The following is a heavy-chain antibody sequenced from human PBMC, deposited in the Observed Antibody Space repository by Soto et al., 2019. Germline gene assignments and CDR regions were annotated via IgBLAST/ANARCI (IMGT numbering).Heavy chain of an antibody. Sequence: SETLSLTCAVYGGSFSGYYWSWIRQPPGKGLEWIGEINHSGSTNYNPSLKSRVTISVDTSKNQFSLKLSSVTAADTAVYYCARGEGRITIFGVVIREYNWFDPWGQGTLVTVSS. V-gene: IGHV4-34*01. J-gene: IGHJ5*02. D-gene: IGHD3-3*01. CDR2: INHSGST. CDR3: ARGEGRITIFGVVIREYNWFDP. CDR1: GGSFSGYY.